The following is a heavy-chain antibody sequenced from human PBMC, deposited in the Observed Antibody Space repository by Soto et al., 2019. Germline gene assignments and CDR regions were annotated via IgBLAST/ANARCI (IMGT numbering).Heavy chain of an antibody. J-gene: IGHJ6*02. D-gene: IGHD5-18*01. CDR3: AKDTAMAQDYYGMDV. CDR2: ISYDGSNK. V-gene: IGHV3-30*18. Sequence: GGSLRLSCAASGFTLSSYGMHWVRQAPGKGLEWVAVISYDGSNKYYADSVKGRFTISRDNSKNTLYLQMNGLRAEDTAVYYCAKDTAMAQDYYGMDVWGQGTTVTVSS. CDR1: GFTLSSYG.